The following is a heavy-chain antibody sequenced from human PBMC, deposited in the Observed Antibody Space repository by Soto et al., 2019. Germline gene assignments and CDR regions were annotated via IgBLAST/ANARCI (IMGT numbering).Heavy chain of an antibody. CDR3: ARGYYYDSSGYYSYYYYYGMDV. V-gene: IGHV1-69*13. CDR2: IIPIFGTA. J-gene: IGHJ6*02. Sequence: SVKVSCKASGYTFTTYGFNWVRQAPGQGLEWMGGIIPIFGTANYAQKFQGRVTITADESTSTAYMELSSLRSEDTAVYYCARGYYYDSSGYYSYYYYYGMDVWGQGTTVTVSS. D-gene: IGHD3-22*01. CDR1: GYTFTTYG.